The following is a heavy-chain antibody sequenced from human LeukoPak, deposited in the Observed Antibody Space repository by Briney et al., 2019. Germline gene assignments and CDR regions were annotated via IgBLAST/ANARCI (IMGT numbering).Heavy chain of an antibody. CDR2: ISSSSSTI. Sequence: GGSLRLSCAASGFTSSSYSMNWVRQAPGKGLEWVSYISSSSSTIYYADSVKGRFTISRDNAKNSLYLQMNSLRAEDTAVYYCARDHGYSGYHARWGQGTLVTVSS. J-gene: IGHJ4*02. D-gene: IGHD5-12*01. V-gene: IGHV3-48*01. CDR3: ARDHGYSGYHAR. CDR1: GFTSSSYS.